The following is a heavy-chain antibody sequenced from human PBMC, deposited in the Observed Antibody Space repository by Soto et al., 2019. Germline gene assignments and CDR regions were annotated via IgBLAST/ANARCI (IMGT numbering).Heavy chain of an antibody. J-gene: IGHJ4*02. Sequence: QVRLVQSGAEVKNFGSSLKVSCKASGGTFNTYGLNWVRQAPGQGLEWIGGIIPIFHTANYAQKFRDRVPLTADESKTTGYRELNGLRAEDTAMYSCATWAGVVTHPDFRGPYDYWGQGTRVTVSS. CDR1: GGTFNTYG. CDR3: ATWAGVVTHPDFRGPYDY. D-gene: IGHD2-15*01. CDR2: IIPIFHTA. V-gene: IGHV1-69*01.